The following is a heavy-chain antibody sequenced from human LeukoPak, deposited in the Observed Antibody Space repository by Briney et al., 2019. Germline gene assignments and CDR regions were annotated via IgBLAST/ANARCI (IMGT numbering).Heavy chain of an antibody. D-gene: IGHD3-10*01. V-gene: IGHV3-48*01. J-gene: IGHJ4*02. CDR2: ISPTSTI. CDR1: GFTFSSYN. Sequence: GGSLRLSCAASGFTFSSYNMNWVRQAPGEGLELVSYISPTSTIFYADSVRGRFTISRDNVKNSLYPQMNSLRVEDTAVYYCARELRGENFDFWGQGTLVTVSA. CDR3: ARELRGENFDF.